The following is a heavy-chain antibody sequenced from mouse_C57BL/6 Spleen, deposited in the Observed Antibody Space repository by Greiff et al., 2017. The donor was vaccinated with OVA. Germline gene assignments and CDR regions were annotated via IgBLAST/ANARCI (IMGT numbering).Heavy chain of an antibody. CDR1: EYAFPSHD. Sequence: EVKLVESGGGLVQPGESLKLSCESNEYAFPSHDMSWVRKTPEKRLELVAAINSDGGSTYYPDNMERRFIISRDNTKKTLYLQMSGLRSEDTALYYCESHGWDGYAMDDWGKGTSVTVSS. D-gene: IGHD4-1*01. V-gene: IGHV5-2*01. J-gene: IGHJ4*01. CDR3: ESHGWDGYAMDD. CDR2: INSDGGST.